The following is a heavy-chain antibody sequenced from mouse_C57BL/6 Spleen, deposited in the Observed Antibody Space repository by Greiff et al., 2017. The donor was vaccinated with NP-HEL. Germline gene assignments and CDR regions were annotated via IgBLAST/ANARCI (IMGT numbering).Heavy chain of an antibody. J-gene: IGHJ2*01. Sequence: QVQLQQPGAELVRPGSSVKLSCKASGYTFTSYWMDWVKQRPEQGLEWIGNIYPSDSETHYNQKFKDKATLTVDKSSSTAYMQLSSLTSEDSAVYYCARGGLRRFDYWGQGTTLTVSS. CDR1: GYTFTSYW. D-gene: IGHD2-4*01. CDR2: IYPSDSET. V-gene: IGHV1-61*01. CDR3: ARGGLRRFDY.